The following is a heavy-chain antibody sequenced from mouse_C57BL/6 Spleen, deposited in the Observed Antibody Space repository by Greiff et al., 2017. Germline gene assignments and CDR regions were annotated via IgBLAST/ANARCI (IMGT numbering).Heavy chain of an antibody. D-gene: IGHD1-1*02. V-gene: IGHV14-4*01. CDR3: TAGWGDEN. Sequence: EVQLQESGAELVRPGASVKLSCTASGFNIKDDYMHWVKQRPEQGLEWIGWIDPENGDTESASKFQGKATITAATSSNTASLQLGSLTSERTAVYYCTAGWGDENWGKGTTLTVSS. CDR2: IDPENGDT. CDR1: GFNIKDDY. J-gene: IGHJ2*01.